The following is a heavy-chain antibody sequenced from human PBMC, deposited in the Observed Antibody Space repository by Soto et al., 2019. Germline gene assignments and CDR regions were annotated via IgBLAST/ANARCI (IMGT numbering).Heavy chain of an antibody. J-gene: IGHJ4*02. V-gene: IGHV4-30-2*01. Sequence: QLQLQESGSGLVKPSQTLSLTCAVSVVSISSGGYSWSWIRQPPGKCLEWIGYIYHSGSTYYNPSLKSRVTISVDRSKNQFSLNLSSVTAADTAVYSCAAGGGLPRYYWGQGTLVTVSS. D-gene: IGHD5-12*01. CDR2: IYHSGST. CDR3: AAGGGLPRYY. CDR1: VVSISSGGYS.